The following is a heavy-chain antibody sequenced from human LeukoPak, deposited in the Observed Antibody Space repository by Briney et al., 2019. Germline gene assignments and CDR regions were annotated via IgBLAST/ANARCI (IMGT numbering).Heavy chain of an antibody. D-gene: IGHD1-26*01. CDR1: GFTFSNFA. CDR3: AKYGSYYGRAAFDI. CDR2: LSGSGSST. Sequence: GGSLRLSCAASGFTFSNFAMSWVRQAPGKGLEWVSGLSGSGSSTYYADSVKGRFTISRENSKNTMYLQMNSLRAEDTAVYYCAKYGSYYGRAAFDIWGQGTMVTVSS. V-gene: IGHV3-23*01. J-gene: IGHJ3*02.